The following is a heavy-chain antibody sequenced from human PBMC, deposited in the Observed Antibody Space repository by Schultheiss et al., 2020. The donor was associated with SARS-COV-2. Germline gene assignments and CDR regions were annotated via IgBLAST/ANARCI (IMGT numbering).Heavy chain of an antibody. J-gene: IGHJ6*02. V-gene: IGHV4-59*01. Sequence: SQTLSLTCTVSGGSISSYYWSWIRQPPGKGLEWIGYIYHSGSTYYNPSLKSRVTISVDRSKNQFSLKLSSVTAADTAVYYCARGENYGDYFGMDVWGQGTTVTVSS. CDR1: GGSISSYY. CDR2: IYHSGST. D-gene: IGHD4-17*01. CDR3: ARGENYGDYFGMDV.